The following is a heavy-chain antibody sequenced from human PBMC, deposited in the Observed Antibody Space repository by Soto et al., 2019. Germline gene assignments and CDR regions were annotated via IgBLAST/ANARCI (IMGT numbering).Heavy chain of an antibody. J-gene: IGHJ4*02. Sequence: SETLSLTCTVSGGSISSGGYYWSWIRQHPGKGLEWIGYIYYSGSTYYNPSLKSRVTISVDTSKNQFSLKLSSVTAADTAVYYCARSDGSGSSLDYWGQGTLVTVSS. CDR2: IYYSGST. CDR3: ARSDGSGSSLDY. V-gene: IGHV4-31*03. D-gene: IGHD3-10*01. CDR1: GGSISSGGYY.